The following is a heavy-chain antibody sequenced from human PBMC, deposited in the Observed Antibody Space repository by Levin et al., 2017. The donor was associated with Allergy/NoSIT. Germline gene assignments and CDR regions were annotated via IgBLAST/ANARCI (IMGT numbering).Heavy chain of an antibody. Sequence: ASVKVSCKASGYTFTDYYMHWVRQDPGQGLEWMGWIYPNSGATNYAQKFQGRVTMTWDTSISTAYMDLSRLRSDDTAVYYCARDSRSGSYWPFDYWGQGALVTVSS. D-gene: IGHD3-3*01. CDR2: IYPNSGAT. CDR1: GYTFTDYY. CDR3: ARDSRSGSYWPFDY. J-gene: IGHJ4*02. V-gene: IGHV1-2*02.